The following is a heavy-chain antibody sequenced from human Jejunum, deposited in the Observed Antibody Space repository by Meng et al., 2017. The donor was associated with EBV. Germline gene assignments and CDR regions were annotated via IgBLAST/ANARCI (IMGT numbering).Heavy chain of an antibody. Sequence: QVQLVQSGAEVKKPGASVKVSCKASGYSFTSYFMHWVRQAPGQGLEWLGMVDPGSSRLNYAQRFQDRFTMTRDTSTSTVYMELSSLRSDDTAVYYCARELASSYSVEYWGQGTLVTVSS. D-gene: IGHD2-15*01. CDR1: GYSFTSYF. CDR2: VDPGSSRL. CDR3: ARELASSYSVEY. J-gene: IGHJ4*02. V-gene: IGHV1-46*01.